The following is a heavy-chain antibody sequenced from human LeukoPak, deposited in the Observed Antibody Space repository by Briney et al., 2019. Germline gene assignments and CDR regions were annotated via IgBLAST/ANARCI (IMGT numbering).Heavy chain of an antibody. D-gene: IGHD6-19*01. CDR2: ICGNGGST. V-gene: IGHV3-43*02. Sequence: GGSLRLSCAASGFTFDDYDMHWVRQAPGKGLEWVSLICGNGGSTYYAGSVKGRFTISTDNSKNSLYLQMNSLRTEDTALYYCAKVGGSSGWYSWFDPWGQGTLVTVSS. CDR3: AKVGGSSGWYSWFDP. CDR1: GFTFDDYD. J-gene: IGHJ5*02.